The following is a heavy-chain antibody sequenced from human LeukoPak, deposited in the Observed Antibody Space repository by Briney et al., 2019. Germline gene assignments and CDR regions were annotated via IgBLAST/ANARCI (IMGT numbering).Heavy chain of an antibody. D-gene: IGHD6-19*01. V-gene: IGHV4-59*05. CDR3: ARSSIAVAGIFDY. Sequence: PSETLSLTCTVSGGYLGSHYWTWIRQPPGKGLEGIGSIYYSGSTYYNPSLESRVTISVDTSKNQFSLKLSSVTAADTAVYYCARSSIAVAGIFDYWGQGTLVTVSS. J-gene: IGHJ4*02. CDR1: GGYLGSHY. CDR2: IYYSGST.